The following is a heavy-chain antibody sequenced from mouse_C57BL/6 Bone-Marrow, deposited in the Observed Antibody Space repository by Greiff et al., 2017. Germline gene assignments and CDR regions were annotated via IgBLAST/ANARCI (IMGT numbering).Heavy chain of an antibody. CDR2: IWWDDAK. CDR3: DRTGTCCYAMDY. J-gene: IGHJ4*01. D-gene: IGHD4-1*01. V-gene: IGHV8-8*01. CDR1: GFSLSTFGMG. Sequence: QVQLQQSGPGILQPSQTLSLTCSFSGFSLSTFGMGVGWIRQPSGKGREWLAHIWWDDAKYYNPALKSRLTSSKDTSKTQVFLKIANVDTADTATYDCDRTGTCCYAMDYWGQGTSVTVSS.